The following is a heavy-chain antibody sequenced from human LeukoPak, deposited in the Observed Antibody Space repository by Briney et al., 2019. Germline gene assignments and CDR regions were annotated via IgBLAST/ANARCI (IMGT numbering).Heavy chain of an antibody. Sequence: GGSLRLSCVASGFTFRSYAMSWVRQAPGQGLEWVSAVTRNGDTTYYADSVKGRFTISRDNSKNTLYLQMNSLRVDDTAVYYYASAETTMASPPRGWGQGTLVTVSS. V-gene: IGHV3-23*01. J-gene: IGHJ4*02. CDR3: ASAETTMASPPRG. D-gene: IGHD5-18*01. CDR1: GFTFRSYA. CDR2: VTRNGDTT.